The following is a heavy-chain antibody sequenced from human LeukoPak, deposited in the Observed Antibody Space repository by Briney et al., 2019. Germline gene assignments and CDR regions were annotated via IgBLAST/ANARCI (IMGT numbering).Heavy chain of an antibody. CDR1: VYTLIHYD. Sequence: ASVTVSLKPSVYTLIHYDLNGVRPATGRGLACMGWMYPSNGNAGNAQKFPDRVTMTRDTPISTAYMQLSSLNSEDTAVYYCARGPSCSSMTCPYWFDPWGQGTLVTVSS. CDR2: MYPSNGNA. CDR3: ARGPSCSSMTCPYWFDP. J-gene: IGHJ5*02. V-gene: IGHV1-8*01. D-gene: IGHD2-2*01.